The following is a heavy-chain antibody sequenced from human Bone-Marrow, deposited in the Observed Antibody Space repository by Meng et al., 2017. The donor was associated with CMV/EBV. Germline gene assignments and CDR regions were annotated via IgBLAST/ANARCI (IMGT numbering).Heavy chain of an antibody. V-gene: IGHV3-30-3*01. CDR2: ISYDGSNK. Sequence: GESLKISCAASGFTFSSYAVHWVRQAPGKGLGWVAVISYDGSNKYYADSVKGRFTISRDNSKNTLYLQMDSPRAEDTAVYYCAREMVYVALDVWGQGTKVTVSS. D-gene: IGHD2-8*01. CDR3: AREMVYVALDV. J-gene: IGHJ6*02. CDR1: GFTFSSYA.